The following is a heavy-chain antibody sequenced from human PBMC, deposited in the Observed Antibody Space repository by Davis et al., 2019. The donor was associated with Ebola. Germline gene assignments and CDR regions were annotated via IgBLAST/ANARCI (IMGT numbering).Heavy chain of an antibody. J-gene: IGHJ6*04. Sequence: HSQTPSLTCFISGVRVSSGGWNWIRQSPSKGLEWLGRTYYSSKWYNDYAVSVKSRITINPDTSKNQFPLQLNSVTPEDTALYYCARGWLRGGMDVWGEGTTVTVSS. CDR2: TYYSSKWYN. D-gene: IGHD5-18*01. CDR1: GVRVSSGG. CDR3: ARGWLRGGMDV. V-gene: IGHV6-1*01.